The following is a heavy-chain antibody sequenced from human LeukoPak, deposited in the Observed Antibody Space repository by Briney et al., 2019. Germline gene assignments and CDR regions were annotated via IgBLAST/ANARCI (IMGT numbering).Heavy chain of an antibody. D-gene: IGHD1-26*01. Sequence: GGSLRLSCAASGFTFSSYSMNWVRQVPGKGLEWVSYISSSSSTIYYADSVKGRFTISRDNAKNSLYLQMNSLGAEDTAVYYCARDRGVGATFVDAFDIWGQGTMVTVSS. CDR1: GFTFSSYS. J-gene: IGHJ3*02. CDR3: ARDRGVGATFVDAFDI. CDR2: ISSSSSTI. V-gene: IGHV3-48*01.